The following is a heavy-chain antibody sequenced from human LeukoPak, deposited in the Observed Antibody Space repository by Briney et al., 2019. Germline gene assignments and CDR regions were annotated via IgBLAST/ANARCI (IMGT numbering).Heavy chain of an antibody. V-gene: IGHV3-23*01. J-gene: IGHJ4*02. CDR2: ISVSGDTT. CDR1: GFTFSSSA. Sequence: GGSLRLSCAASGFTFSSSAMSWVRQAPGKGLEWVSFISVSGDTTYYADSVKGRFTISRDNSKNTLYLQMNSLRAEDTAVYYCAKTFCSSPSCYSPDYWGQGTLVTVSS. D-gene: IGHD2-2*01. CDR3: AKTFCSSPSCYSPDY.